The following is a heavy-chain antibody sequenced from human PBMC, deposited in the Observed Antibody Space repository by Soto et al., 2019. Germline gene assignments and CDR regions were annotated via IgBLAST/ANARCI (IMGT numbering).Heavy chain of an antibody. V-gene: IGHV4-31*03. CDR3: AKLSCTSSTCYFPGWFDP. CDR1: GDSISGGASF. D-gene: IGHD2-2*01. Sequence: QVQLQESGPGLVKPSETLSLTCTVSGDSISGGASFWSWIRQPPGQVLEWIANVYYSGSSYYNQSLKSRLTISVDTTKNQCSLQLKSMTAADTAVYSCAKLSCTSSTCYFPGWFDPWGQGTLVTVSS. J-gene: IGHJ5*02. CDR2: VYYSGSS.